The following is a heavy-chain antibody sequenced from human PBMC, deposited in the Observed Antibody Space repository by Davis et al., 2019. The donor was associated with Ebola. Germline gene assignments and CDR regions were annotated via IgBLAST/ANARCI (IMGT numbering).Heavy chain of an antibody. CDR2: ISYDGSNK. CDR3: AKDFGDYSFDY. Sequence: GESLKISCAASGFTFSSYAMSWVRQAPGKGLEWVAIISYDGSNKYYADSVKGRFTISRDNSKNTLYLQMNSLRAEDTAVYYCAKDFGDYSFDYWGQGTLVTVSS. D-gene: IGHD3-16*01. J-gene: IGHJ4*02. V-gene: IGHV3-30*18. CDR1: GFTFSSYA.